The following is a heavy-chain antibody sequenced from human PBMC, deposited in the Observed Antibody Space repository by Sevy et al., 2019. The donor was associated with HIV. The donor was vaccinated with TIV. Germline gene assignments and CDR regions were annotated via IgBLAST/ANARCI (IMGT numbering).Heavy chain of an antibody. V-gene: IGHV3-30*04. D-gene: IGHD2-15*01. CDR2: ISYDGSNK. Sequence: GGSLRLSCAASGFTFSSYAMHWVRQAPGKGLEWVAVISYDGSNKYYADSVKGRFTISRDNSKNTLYLEMNSLRTEDTVVYYGAGDQGAVVIVAATLFEYWGQGTLVTVSS. J-gene: IGHJ4*02. CDR3: AGDQGAVVIVAATLFEY. CDR1: GFTFSSYA.